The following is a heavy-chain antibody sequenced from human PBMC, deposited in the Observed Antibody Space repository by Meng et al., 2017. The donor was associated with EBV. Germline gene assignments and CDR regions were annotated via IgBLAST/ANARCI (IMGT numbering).Heavy chain of an antibody. Sequence: QGQLVPSAAEVKKPGSSVKVSCKTSGGPFRYYAISWVRQAPGQGLEWLGGFLPRLGAPNYAQKFHGRVKITADESTSTHYMDLSSLRSEDTAIYYCASESGRGYTPDYWGQGTLVTVSS. J-gene: IGHJ4*02. CDR1: GGPFRYYA. CDR2: FLPRLGAP. V-gene: IGHV1-69*01. CDR3: ASESGRGYTPDY. D-gene: IGHD3-10*01.